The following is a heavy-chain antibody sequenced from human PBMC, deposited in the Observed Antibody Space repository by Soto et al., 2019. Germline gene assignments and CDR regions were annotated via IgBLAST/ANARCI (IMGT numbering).Heavy chain of an antibody. CDR1: GFTFSSYA. Sequence: GESLKISCSASGFTFSSYAMHWVRQAPGKGLEYVSVISSNGGSTYYADSVKGRFTISRDNSKNTLYLQMSSLRAEDTAVYYCVTHSSGWYFGYWGQGTLVTVSS. J-gene: IGHJ4*02. CDR2: ISSNGGST. D-gene: IGHD6-19*01. CDR3: VTHSSGWYFGY. V-gene: IGHV3-64D*06.